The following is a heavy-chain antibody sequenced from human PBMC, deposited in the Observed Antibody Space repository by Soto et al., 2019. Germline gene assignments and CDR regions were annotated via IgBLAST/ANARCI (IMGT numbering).Heavy chain of an antibody. V-gene: IGHV3-33*01. CDR1: GFTFSSYG. Sequence: PGGSLRLSCAASGFTFSSYGMHWVRQAPGKGLKRVAVIWYDGSNKYYADSVKGRFTISRDNSKNTLYLQMNSLRAEDTAVYFCARDGFQADYDYVWGSYRPNYFDYWGQGT. CDR2: IWYDGSNK. J-gene: IGHJ4*02. D-gene: IGHD3-16*02. CDR3: ARDGFQADYDYVWGSYRPNYFDY.